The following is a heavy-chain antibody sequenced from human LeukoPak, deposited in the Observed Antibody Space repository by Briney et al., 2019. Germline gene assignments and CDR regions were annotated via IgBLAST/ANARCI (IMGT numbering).Heavy chain of an antibody. CDR1: GYSISSGYY. J-gene: IGHJ4*02. CDR2: IYHSGST. D-gene: IGHD5-18*01. V-gene: IGHV4-38-2*02. Sequence: SETLSLTCTVSGYSISSGYYWGWIRQPPGEGLEWIGSIYHSGSTYYNPSLKSRVTISVDTSKNQFSLKLSSVTAADTAVYYCARGTWIQLSKGYYFDYWGQGTLVTVSS. CDR3: ARGTWIQLSKGYYFDY.